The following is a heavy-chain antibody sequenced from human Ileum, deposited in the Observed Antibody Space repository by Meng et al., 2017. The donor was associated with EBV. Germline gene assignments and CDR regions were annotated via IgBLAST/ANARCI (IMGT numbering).Heavy chain of an antibody. CDR1: GFTFSTYW. Sequence: EVQLVESXXALVQXGGSLRLSCAASGFTFSTYWMHWVRQAPGKGLVWISRINENGRTTTYADSVKGRFTISRDNTKNTLYLQMNSLRAEDTAVYFCSRDLAGPYDDWGQGTLGTVSS. J-gene: IGHJ4*02. CDR2: INENGRTT. V-gene: IGHV3-74*01. CDR3: SRDLAGPYDD.